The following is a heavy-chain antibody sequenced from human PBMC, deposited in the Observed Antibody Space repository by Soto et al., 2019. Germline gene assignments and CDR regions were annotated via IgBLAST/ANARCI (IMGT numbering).Heavy chain of an antibody. CDR2: ISYDGSNK. V-gene: IGHV3-30-3*01. CDR1: GFTFSSYA. J-gene: IGHJ6*02. D-gene: IGHD2-15*01. Sequence: SLRLSCAASGFTFSSYAMHWVRQAPGKGLEWVAVISYDGSNKYYADSVKGRFTISRDNSKNTLYLQMNSLRAEDTAVYYCARDLLVAAQYYYYYYGMDVWGQGTTVTVSS. CDR3: ARDLLVAAQYYYYYYGMDV.